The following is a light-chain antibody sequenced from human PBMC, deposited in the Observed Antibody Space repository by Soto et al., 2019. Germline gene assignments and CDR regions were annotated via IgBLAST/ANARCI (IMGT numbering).Light chain of an antibody. J-gene: IGKJ4*01. CDR3: QQYDNLPLT. CDR2: DAS. Sequence: DIQMTQSPSSLSASVGDRVTITCQASQDISNYLNWYQQKPGKAPKLLIYDASNLEKGVPSRFSGSGYGTDFTFTISSLQPEDIATYYCQQYDNLPLTFGGGTTVDIK. V-gene: IGKV1-33*01. CDR1: QDISNY.